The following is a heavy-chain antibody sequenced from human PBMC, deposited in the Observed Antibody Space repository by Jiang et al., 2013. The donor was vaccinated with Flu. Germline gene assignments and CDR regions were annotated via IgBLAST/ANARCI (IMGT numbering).Heavy chain of an antibody. D-gene: IGHD3-3*01. CDR1: GGTFSNSA. Sequence: GAEVKKPGSSVKVSCKASGGTFSNSAINWVRRAPGQGLEWMGGIIPILGTEFYAQPFQGRLAITADGSTGTAFMELHSLRSEDTAVYYCARGPGGYYHNTQYAFEMWGPRDTGHHLF. J-gene: IGHJ3*02. V-gene: IGHV1-69*01. CDR2: IIPILGTE. CDR3: ARGPGGYYHNTQYAFEM.